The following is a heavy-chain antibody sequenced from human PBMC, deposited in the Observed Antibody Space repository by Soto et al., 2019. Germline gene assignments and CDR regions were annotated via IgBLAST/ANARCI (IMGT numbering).Heavy chain of an antibody. D-gene: IGHD3-10*01. Sequence: EVQLVESGGGLVQPGRSLRLSCAASGFTFDDYAMHWVRQAPGMGLEWVSSISWNGGSIGYADSVKGRFTISSDNAKNSLYLQMNSLRAEDTALYYCAKGGGEFAGGWFGPWGQGTLVIVSS. J-gene: IGHJ5*02. V-gene: IGHV3-9*01. CDR1: GFTFDDYA. CDR2: ISWNGGSI. CDR3: AKGGGEFAGGWFGP.